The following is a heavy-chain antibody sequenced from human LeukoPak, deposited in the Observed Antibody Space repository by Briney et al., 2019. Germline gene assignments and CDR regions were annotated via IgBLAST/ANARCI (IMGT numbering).Heavy chain of an antibody. V-gene: IGHV3-23*01. Sequence: PGGSLRLSCVASGFTFSSHGMNWVRQAPGKGLEWVSGIIPSGHTTYYADSVRGRFTISRDNSRNTVYLQMNSLRAEDTAVYYCARDQILQNYYDSSGYAFDIWGQGTMVTVSS. CDR1: GFTFSSHG. CDR3: ARDQILQNYYDSSGYAFDI. CDR2: IIPSGHTT. J-gene: IGHJ3*02. D-gene: IGHD3-22*01.